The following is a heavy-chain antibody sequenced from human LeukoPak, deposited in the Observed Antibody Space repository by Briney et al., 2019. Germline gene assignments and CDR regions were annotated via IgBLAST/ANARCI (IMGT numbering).Heavy chain of an antibody. V-gene: IGHV3-74*01. D-gene: IGHD5-24*01. Sequence: AGGSLRLSCAASGFTFSSYWMHWVRQAPGKGLVWVSRINSDGSSTSYADSVKGRFTISRDNAKNTLYLQMNSLRAEDTAVYYCARGGDGYNLFDYWGQGTLVTVSS. J-gene: IGHJ4*02. CDR1: GFTFSSYW. CDR2: INSDGSST. CDR3: ARGGDGYNLFDY.